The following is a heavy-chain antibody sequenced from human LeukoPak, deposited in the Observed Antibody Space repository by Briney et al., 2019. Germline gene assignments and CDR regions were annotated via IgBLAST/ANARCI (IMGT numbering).Heavy chain of an antibody. Sequence: GGSLRLSCVASGFTFRSYSMNWVRQAPGKGLEWVSSISSSSTYIYYADSVKGRFTISRDNVKNSLYLQMNSLRAEDTAVYYCARDSRGSLDYWGQGTLVTVSS. D-gene: IGHD3-16*01. CDR1: GFTFRSYS. CDR2: ISSSSTYI. CDR3: ARDSRGSLDY. J-gene: IGHJ4*02. V-gene: IGHV3-21*01.